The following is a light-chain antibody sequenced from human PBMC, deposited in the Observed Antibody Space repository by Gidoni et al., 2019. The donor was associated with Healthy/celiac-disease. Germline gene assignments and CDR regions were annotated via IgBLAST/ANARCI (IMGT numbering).Light chain of an antibody. CDR1: QSVSSSY. CDR3: QQYGSSPPT. CDR2: GAS. Sequence: EIVLTQSPGTLSLSPGERATLSCRASQSVSSSYLAWYQQKPGQAPRHLIYGASSRATGIPDRFSGSGSGTDFTLTISRLEPEDFAVDYCQQYGSSPPTFGQGTKVEIK. J-gene: IGKJ1*01. V-gene: IGKV3-20*01.